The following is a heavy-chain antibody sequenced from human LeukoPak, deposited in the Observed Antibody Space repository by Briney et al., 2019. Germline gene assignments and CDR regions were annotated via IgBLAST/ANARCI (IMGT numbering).Heavy chain of an antibody. CDR3: ARERTTMIVVVHDAFDI. D-gene: IGHD3-22*01. V-gene: IGHV3-21*01. CDR2: ISSGSTYI. J-gene: IGHJ3*02. Sequence: GGSLRLSCAASGFTFSDYSMNWVRQAPGKGLEWVSSISSGSTYIYYADSVKGRFTISRDNAKNSLYLQMNSLRAEDTAVYYCARERTTMIVVVHDAFDIWGQGTMVTVSP. CDR1: GFTFSDYS.